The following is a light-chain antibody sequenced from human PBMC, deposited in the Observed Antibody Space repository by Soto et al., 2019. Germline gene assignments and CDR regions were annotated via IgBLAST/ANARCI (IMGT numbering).Light chain of an antibody. CDR3: QQRSNWPFLT. CDR1: QSVSSY. J-gene: IGKJ4*01. V-gene: IGKV3-11*01. CDR2: DAS. Sequence: EIVLTQSPATLSLSPGERATLSCRASQSVSSYLAWYQQKPGQAPRLLIYDASNRATGIPARCSGSGSGTDFTLNISSLEPEDFAVYYCQQRSNWPFLTFGGGTKVEIK.